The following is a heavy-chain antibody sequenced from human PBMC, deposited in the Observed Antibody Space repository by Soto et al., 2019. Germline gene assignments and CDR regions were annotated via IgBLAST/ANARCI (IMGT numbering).Heavy chain of an antibody. CDR2: IYYSGST. D-gene: IGHD4-4*01. CDR1: GGSISSSSYY. J-gene: IGHJ5*02. CDR3: ARRTRSVWRLHGGNWFDP. Sequence: QLQLQESGPGLVKPSETLSLTCTVSGGSISSSSYYWGWIRQPPGKGLEWIGSIYYSGSTYYNPSLKSRVTISVDTSKNQFSLKLSSVTAADTAVYYCARRTRSVWRLHGGNWFDPWGQGTLVTVSS. V-gene: IGHV4-39*01.